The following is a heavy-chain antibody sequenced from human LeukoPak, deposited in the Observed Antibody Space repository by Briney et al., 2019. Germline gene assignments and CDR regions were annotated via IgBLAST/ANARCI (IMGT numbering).Heavy chain of an antibody. D-gene: IGHD2-15*01. J-gene: IGHJ5*02. CDR1: GYSINNYW. Sequence: GESLQISCKGSGYSINNYWIGWVRQMPGKGLEWMGIIYPADSDIRYGPSFQGQVTISADKSISTAYLQWSSLKASDTAMYYCARQEYCSGGSCYTWFDPWGQGTLVTVSS. CDR3: ARQEYCSGGSCYTWFDP. CDR2: IYPADSDI. V-gene: IGHV5-51*01.